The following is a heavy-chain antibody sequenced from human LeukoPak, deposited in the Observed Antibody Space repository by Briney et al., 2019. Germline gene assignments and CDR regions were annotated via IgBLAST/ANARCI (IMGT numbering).Heavy chain of an antibody. CDR2: ISYDGSNK. Sequence: PGGSLRLSCAASGFTFSSYAMHWVRQAPGKGLEWVAVISYDGSNKYYADSVKGRFTISRDNSKNTLYLQMNSLRAEDTAVYYCARGYKYDSSGYWDAFDIWGQGTMVTVSS. V-gene: IGHV3-30-3*01. J-gene: IGHJ3*02. CDR3: ARGYKYDSSGYWDAFDI. D-gene: IGHD3-22*01. CDR1: GFTFSSYA.